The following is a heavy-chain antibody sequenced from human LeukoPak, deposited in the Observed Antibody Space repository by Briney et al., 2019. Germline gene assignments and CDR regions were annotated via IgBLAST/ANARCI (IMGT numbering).Heavy chain of an antibody. CDR2: IKEDGSEK. V-gene: IGHV3-7*04. J-gene: IGHJ5*02. D-gene: IGHD3-10*01. CDR1: GFTFNRYW. CDR3: VRAHHPGGWFDP. Sequence: GGSLRLSCVVSGFTFNRYWISWVRQAPGKGLEWVANIKEDGSEKNYVDSVKGRFTISRDNAKNSLYLQMNSLTAEDTAVHYCVRAHHPGGWFDPWGQGTLVTVSS.